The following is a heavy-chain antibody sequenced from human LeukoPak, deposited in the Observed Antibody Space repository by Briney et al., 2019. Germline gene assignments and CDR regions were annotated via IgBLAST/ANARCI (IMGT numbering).Heavy chain of an antibody. CDR3: AKVSSSWYGGFDY. CDR1: GFTFSSYG. J-gene: IGHJ4*02. D-gene: IGHD6-13*01. V-gene: IGHV3-30*02. CDR2: IRYDGSNK. Sequence: GGSLRLSCAASGFTFSSYGMHWVRKAPGKGLEGVAFIRYDGSNKYYADSVKGRFTISRDNSKNTLYLQMNSLRAEDTAVYYCAKVSSSWYGGFDYWGQGTLVTVSS.